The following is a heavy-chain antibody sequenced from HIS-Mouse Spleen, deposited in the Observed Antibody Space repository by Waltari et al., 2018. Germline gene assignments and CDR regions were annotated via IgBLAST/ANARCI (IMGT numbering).Heavy chain of an antibody. J-gene: IGHJ2*01. V-gene: IGHV4-39*07. CDR2: IYYSRGT. CDR1: GGFIRSSSSY. Sequence: QLQLQESGPGLVKPSETLSLTCTVPGGFIRSSSSYWGWVRQPPGQGLEWIARIYYSRGTYCTPFPELRVTISVDPSKNQCALKLSTETAVDTGVYYCAGEIPYSGSWYGWYFDRWGRGTLVTVSS. D-gene: IGHD6-13*01. CDR3: AGEIPYSGSWYGWYFDR.